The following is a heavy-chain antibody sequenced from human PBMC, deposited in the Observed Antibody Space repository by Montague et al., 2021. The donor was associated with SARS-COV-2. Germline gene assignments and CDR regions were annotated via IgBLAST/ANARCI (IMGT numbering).Heavy chain of an antibody. CDR2: IDCDVDK. J-gene: IGHJ3*02. CDR1: GFSLSTSGMC. D-gene: IGHD3-22*01. CDR3: ERTPYYYDSSGYYYGAFDI. V-gene: IGHV2-70*11. Sequence: PALVIPTQTLTLTCTFSGFSLSTSGMCVSWIRQPPGKALEWLARIDCDVDKYYSTSLKTRLTISKDTSKHPVVLTMTNMDPVDTATYYCERTPYYYDSSGYYYGAFDIWGQGKMVTVSS.